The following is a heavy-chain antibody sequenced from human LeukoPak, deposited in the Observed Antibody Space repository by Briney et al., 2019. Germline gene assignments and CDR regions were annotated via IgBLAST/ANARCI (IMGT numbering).Heavy chain of an antibody. CDR2: IGTIISTT. V-gene: IGHV3-48*03. D-gene: IGHD6-19*01. CDR1: GFTFGSYE. Sequence: GGSLRLSCAASGFTFGSYEMNWVRQAPGKGLEWVSYIGTIISTTYYADSVKGRFTVSRADAKSSLYLQMSSLRAEDTAVYYCARNVYDLRGQWLVPGFDYWGQGTLVTVSS. CDR3: ARNVYDLRGQWLVPGFDY. J-gene: IGHJ4*02.